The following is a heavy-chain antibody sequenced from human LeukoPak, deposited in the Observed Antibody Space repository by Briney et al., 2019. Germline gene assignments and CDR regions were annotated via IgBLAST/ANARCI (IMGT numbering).Heavy chain of an antibody. J-gene: IGHJ4*02. Sequence: PSETLSLTCAVYGGSFSGYYWSWIRQPPGKGLEWIGEINHSGSTNYNPSLKSRVTISVDTSKNQFSLKLSSVTAADTAVYYCARGVVGGFDYWGQGTLDTVSS. V-gene: IGHV4-34*01. CDR3: ARGVVGGFDY. CDR1: GGSFSGYY. CDR2: INHSGST. D-gene: IGHD1-26*01.